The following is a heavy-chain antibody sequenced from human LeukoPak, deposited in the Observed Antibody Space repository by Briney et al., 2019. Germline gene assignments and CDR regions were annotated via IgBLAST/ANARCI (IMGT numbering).Heavy chain of an antibody. Sequence: SETLSLTCTVSGGSITNYYWSWIRQPPGKGLEWIGNIYFSGSTNYNPSLKSRVTISVDTSKNQFSLKLSSVTAADTAVYYCVTEPGYCTGGRCYGGWFDPWGQGTLVTVSS. J-gene: IGHJ5*02. CDR3: VTEPGYCTGGRCYGGWFDP. D-gene: IGHD2-15*01. CDR2: IYFSGST. CDR1: GGSITNYY. V-gene: IGHV4-59*12.